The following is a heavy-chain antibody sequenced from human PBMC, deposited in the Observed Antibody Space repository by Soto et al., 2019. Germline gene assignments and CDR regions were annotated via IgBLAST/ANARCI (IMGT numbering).Heavy chain of an antibody. J-gene: IGHJ6*02. D-gene: IGHD3-16*01. CDR1: GASISSGGYY. V-gene: IGHV4-31*03. CDR3: ARDGAGPCGMDV. CDR2: IYNSGPT. Sequence: QVQLQESGPGLVKPSQTLSLTCQVSGASISSGGYYWSWIRQHPGKGLEWIGYIYNSGPTYYNPPFKSRGTISVDTSKNQFSLKMASVSAADTAVYDCARDGAGPCGMDVWGHGTTVTVSS.